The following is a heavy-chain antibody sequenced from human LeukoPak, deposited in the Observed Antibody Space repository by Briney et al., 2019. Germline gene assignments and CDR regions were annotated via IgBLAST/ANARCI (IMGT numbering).Heavy chain of an antibody. CDR1: GYSFTSYW. J-gene: IGHJ6*04. D-gene: IGHD2-2*01. CDR3: ATSTTPEVFCSSTSCYYYYGMDV. Sequence: GESLKISCKGSGYSFTSYWIGWVRPMPGKGLEWMGIIYPGDSDTRYSPSFQGQVTISADKSISTAYLQWSSLKASDTAMYYCATSTTPEVFCSSTSCYYYYGMDVWGKGTTVTVSS. CDR2: IYPGDSDT. V-gene: IGHV5-51*01.